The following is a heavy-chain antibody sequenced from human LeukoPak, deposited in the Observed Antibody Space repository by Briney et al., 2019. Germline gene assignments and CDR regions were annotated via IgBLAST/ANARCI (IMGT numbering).Heavy chain of an antibody. J-gene: IGHJ4*02. D-gene: IGHD3-3*01. CDR2: IIPIFGTA. CDR1: GYTLTELS. CDR3: ARDRDGVVD. V-gene: IGHV1-69*13. Sequence: SVKVSCKVSGYTLTELSMHWVRQAPGQGLEWMGGIIPIFGTANYAQKFQGRVTITADESTSTAYMELSSLRSEDTAVYYCARDRDGVVDWGQGTLVTVSS.